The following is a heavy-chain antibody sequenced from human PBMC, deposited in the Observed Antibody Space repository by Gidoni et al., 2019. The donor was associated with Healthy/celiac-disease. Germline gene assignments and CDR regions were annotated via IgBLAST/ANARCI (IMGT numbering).Heavy chain of an antibody. V-gene: IGHV3-9*01. CDR1: GFTFDDYA. CDR2: ISWNSGSI. Sequence: EVQLVESGGGLVQPGRSLRLSCSASGFTFDDYALHWVRQAPGKGLEWVSGISWNSGSIGYADSVKGRFTISRDNAKNSLYLQMNSLRAEDTALYYCAKDRGLYYYDSSGPRGYFDYWGQGTLVTVSS. J-gene: IGHJ4*02. CDR3: AKDRGLYYYDSSGPRGYFDY. D-gene: IGHD3-22*01.